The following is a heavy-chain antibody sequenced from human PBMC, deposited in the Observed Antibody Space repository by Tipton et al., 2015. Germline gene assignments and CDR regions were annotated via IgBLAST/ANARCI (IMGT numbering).Heavy chain of an antibody. CDR3: ARGGQGYDDYGPHS. CDR1: GFTFSDYY. V-gene: IGHV3-11*01. Sequence: SLRLSCAASGFTFSDYYMSWIRQAPGKGLEWLSYISGSGSTIYYADPVKGRFTISRDNSKNTLYLQMNSLRAEDTAVYYCARGGQGYDDYGPHSWGQGALVTVSS. D-gene: IGHD4-17*01. J-gene: IGHJ4*02. CDR2: ISGSGSTI.